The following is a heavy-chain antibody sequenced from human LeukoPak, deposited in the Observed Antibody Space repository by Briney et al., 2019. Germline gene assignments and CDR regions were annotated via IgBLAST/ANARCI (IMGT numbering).Heavy chain of an antibody. V-gene: IGHV3-74*03. Sequence: GGSLRLSCAASGFSFSSYWMYWVRQAPGKGLVCISRIKSDGSTTTYADSVKGRFTISRDNAKNTLYLQMDSLRVEDTGVYYCVRRSAARSGFDYWGQGTLVSVSS. CDR1: GFSFSSYW. CDR3: VRRSAARSGFDY. CDR2: IKSDGSTT. D-gene: IGHD6-6*01. J-gene: IGHJ4*02.